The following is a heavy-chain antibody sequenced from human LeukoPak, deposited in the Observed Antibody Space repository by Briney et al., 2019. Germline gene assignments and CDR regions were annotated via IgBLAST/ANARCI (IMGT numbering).Heavy chain of an antibody. CDR2: IYTSGSS. V-gene: IGHV4-4*07. D-gene: IGHD5-12*01. J-gene: IGHJ6*04. CDR3: ARDRGIYSGYDLMDV. CDR1: GGSISSYY. Sequence: SETLSLTCTVSGGSISSYYWSWIRQPAGKGLEWIGRIYTSGSSNYNPSLKSRVTMSVDTSKNQFSLKLSSVTADDTSVYYCARDRGIYSGYDLMDVWGKGATVTVSS.